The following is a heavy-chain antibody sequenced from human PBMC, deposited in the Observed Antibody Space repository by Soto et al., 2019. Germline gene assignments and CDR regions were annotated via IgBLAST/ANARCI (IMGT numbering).Heavy chain of an antibody. J-gene: IGHJ5*02. CDR1: GYTFTSYG. CDR3: ARDEEPHTFDH. V-gene: IGHV1-18*01. CDR2: NSPYNGKT. Sequence: QVQLVQSGAEVKKPGASVKVSCKASGYTFTSYGISWVRQAPGQGLEWMGWNSPYNGKTNYAHKLEGRVTMTTDTSTSTDYMELRSLRYDDTAEYSCARDEEPHTFDHWRQGILVTVSS. D-gene: IGHD1-1*01.